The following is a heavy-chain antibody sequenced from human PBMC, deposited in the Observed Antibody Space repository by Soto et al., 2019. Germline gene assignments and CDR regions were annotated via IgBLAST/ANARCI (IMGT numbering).Heavy chain of an antibody. CDR1: GGSISSGDYY. Sequence: QVQLQESGPGLVKPSQTLSLTCTVSGGSISSGDYYWNWIRQPPGKGLEWIGYMSYRGSTYHNPSLESRVTISLDTSKKQFSLRLSSVTAADTAVYYCARHDSSDYSFDIWGQGTTVTVSS. J-gene: IGHJ3*02. CDR3: ARHDSSDYSFDI. D-gene: IGHD3-22*01. CDR2: MSYRGST. V-gene: IGHV4-30-4*01.